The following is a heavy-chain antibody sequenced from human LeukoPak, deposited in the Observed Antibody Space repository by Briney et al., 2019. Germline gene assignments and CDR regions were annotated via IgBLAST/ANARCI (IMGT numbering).Heavy chain of an antibody. CDR2: IKSKTDGGTT. J-gene: IGHJ4*02. CDR1: RFTFSSYW. V-gene: IGHV3-15*01. D-gene: IGHD5-12*01. CDR3: TTSMTVATIPPSPSY. Sequence: PGGSLRLSCAAPRFTFSSYWMSWVRQAPGKGLEWVGRIKSKTDGGTTDYAAPVKGRFTISRDDSKNTLYLQMNSLKTEDTAVYYCTTSMTVATIPPSPSYWGQGTLVTVSS.